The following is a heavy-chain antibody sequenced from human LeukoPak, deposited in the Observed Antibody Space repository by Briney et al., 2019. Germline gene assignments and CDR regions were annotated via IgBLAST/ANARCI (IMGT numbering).Heavy chain of an antibody. CDR1: GFTFSSYA. Sequence: PGRSLRLSCAASGFTFSSYAMHWVRQAPGKGLEWVAVISYDGSNKYYADSVKGRFTISRDNSKNTLYLQMNSLRAEDTAVYYCARDVSGWYTGPFDYWGQGTLVTVSS. CDR2: ISYDGSNK. J-gene: IGHJ4*02. D-gene: IGHD6-19*01. CDR3: ARDVSGWYTGPFDY. V-gene: IGHV3-30-3*01.